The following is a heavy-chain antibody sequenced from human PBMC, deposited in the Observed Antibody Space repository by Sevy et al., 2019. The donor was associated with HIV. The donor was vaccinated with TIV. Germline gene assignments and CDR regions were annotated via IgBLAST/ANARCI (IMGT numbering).Heavy chain of an antibody. CDR1: GFIFSNYA. J-gene: IGHJ6*02. CDR3: AKDGRIAARPYYYYYGMDV. V-gene: IGHV3-33*06. CDR2: IWYDGTDK. D-gene: IGHD6-6*01. Sequence: GGSLRLSCATSGFIFSNYAMHWIRQAPGKGLEWVAVIWYDGTDKYYADSVQGRFTISRDNSKNTLYLQMNSLRVEDTAVYYCAKDGRIAARPYYYYYGMDVWGQGTTVTVSS.